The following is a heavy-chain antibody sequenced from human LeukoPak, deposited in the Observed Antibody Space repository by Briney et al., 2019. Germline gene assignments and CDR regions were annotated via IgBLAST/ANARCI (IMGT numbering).Heavy chain of an antibody. Sequence: GGSLRLSCAASGFTFSSYGMHWVRQAPGKGLEWVAVIWYDGSNKYYADSVKGRFTISRDNSKNTLYLQMNSLRAEDTAVYYCARDSGYGDSYYFDYWGQGTLVTVSS. CDR3: ARDSGYGDSYYFDY. CDR2: IWYDGSNK. CDR1: GFTFSSYG. V-gene: IGHV3-33*01. D-gene: IGHD4-17*01. J-gene: IGHJ4*02.